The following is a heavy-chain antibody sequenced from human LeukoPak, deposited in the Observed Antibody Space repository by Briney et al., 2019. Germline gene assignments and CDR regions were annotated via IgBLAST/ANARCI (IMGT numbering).Heavy chain of an antibody. CDR2: INPNSGGT. V-gene: IGHV1-2*06. Sequence: GASVKVSCKASGYTFTGYYMHWVRQAPGQGLEWMGRINPNSGGTNYAQKLQGRVTLTTDTSTTTAYMELRSLRSDDTAVYYCAREGGGYYFDYWGQGTLVTVSS. J-gene: IGHJ4*02. D-gene: IGHD1-26*01. CDR3: AREGGGYYFDY. CDR1: GYTFTGYY.